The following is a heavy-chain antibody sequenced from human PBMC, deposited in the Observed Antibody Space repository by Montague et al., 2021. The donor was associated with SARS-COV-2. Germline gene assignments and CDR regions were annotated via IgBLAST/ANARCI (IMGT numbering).Heavy chain of an antibody. CDR2: INHSGST. Sequence: SETLSLTCTVSGGSISSGGYYWSWIRQHPGKGLEWIGEINHSGSTNYNPSLKSRVTISVDTSKNQFSLKLSSVTAADTAVYYCARGSYSSSWYGPKYYFDYWGQGTLVTVSS. D-gene: IGHD6-13*01. CDR3: ARGSYSSSWYGPKYYFDY. J-gene: IGHJ4*02. CDR1: GGSISSGGYY. V-gene: IGHV4-39*07.